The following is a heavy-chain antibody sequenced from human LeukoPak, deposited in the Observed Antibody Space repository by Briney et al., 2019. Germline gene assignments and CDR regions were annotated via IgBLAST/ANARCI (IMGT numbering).Heavy chain of an antibody. D-gene: IGHD4-17*01. CDR3: ARHPSTGYYYYGMDV. CDR1: GYTFTSYA. CDR2: INAGNGNT. V-gene: IGHV1-3*01. Sequence: ASVKVSCKASGYTFTSYAMHWVRQAPGQRLEWMGWINAGNGNTKYSQKFQGRVTITRDTSASTAYMELSSLRSEDTAVYYCARHPSTGYYYYGMDVWGQGTTVTVSS. J-gene: IGHJ6*02.